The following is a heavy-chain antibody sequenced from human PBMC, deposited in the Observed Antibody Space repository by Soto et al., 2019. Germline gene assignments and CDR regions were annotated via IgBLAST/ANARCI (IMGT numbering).Heavy chain of an antibody. D-gene: IGHD1-1*01. CDR2: ISYDGNNK. CDR1: GFTFSSYG. CDR3: AKSVYNWNDGFFDY. Sequence: QVQLVESGGGVVQPGRSLRLSCAASGFTFSSYGMHWVRQAPGKGLEWVAVISYDGNNKYYADSVKGRFTISRDNSKNTLYLQMNSLRAEDTAVYYCAKSVYNWNDGFFDYWGQGTLVTGSS. J-gene: IGHJ4*02. V-gene: IGHV3-30*18.